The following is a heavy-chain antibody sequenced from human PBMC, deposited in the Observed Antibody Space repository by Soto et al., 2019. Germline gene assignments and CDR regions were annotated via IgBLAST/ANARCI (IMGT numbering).Heavy chain of an antibody. CDR1: GFNFRSYA. Sequence: GGSLRLSCASSGFNFRSYAMSWVRQAPGKGLEWVSAISGSGGSTYYADSVKGRFTISRDNSKNTLYLQMNSLRAEDTAVYYCAKNGVEQQLVEGWDYYYYGMDVWGQGTTVTVSS. D-gene: IGHD6-13*01. J-gene: IGHJ6*02. CDR3: AKNGVEQQLVEGWDYYYYGMDV. V-gene: IGHV3-23*01. CDR2: ISGSGGST.